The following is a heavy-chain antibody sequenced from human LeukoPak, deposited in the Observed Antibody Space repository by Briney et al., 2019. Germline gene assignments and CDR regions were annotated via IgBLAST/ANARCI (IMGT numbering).Heavy chain of an antibody. CDR1: GYTFTSYG. CDR3: ARNDMGGFLEWFGAFDI. V-gene: IGHV1-18*01. D-gene: IGHD3-3*01. J-gene: IGHJ3*02. Sequence: GASVKVSCKASGYTFTSYGISWVRQAPGQGLEWMGWISAYNGNTNYAQKLQGRVTMTTDTSTSTAYMELRSLRSDDTAVYYCARNDMGGFLEWFGAFDIWGQGTMVTVSS. CDR2: ISAYNGNT.